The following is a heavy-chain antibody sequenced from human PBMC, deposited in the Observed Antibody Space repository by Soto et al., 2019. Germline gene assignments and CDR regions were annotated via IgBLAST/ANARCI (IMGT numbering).Heavy chain of an antibody. V-gene: IGHV3-23*01. Sequence: GGSLRLSCAASGFTFSSYAMSWVRQAPGKGLEWVSAISGSGGSTYYADSVKGRFTISRDNSKNTLYLQMNSLRAEDTAVYYCAVGGGSSFSGMDVWGQGTTVTVSS. CDR2: ISGSGGST. CDR3: AVGGGSSFSGMDV. J-gene: IGHJ6*02. D-gene: IGHD6-6*01. CDR1: GFTFSSYA.